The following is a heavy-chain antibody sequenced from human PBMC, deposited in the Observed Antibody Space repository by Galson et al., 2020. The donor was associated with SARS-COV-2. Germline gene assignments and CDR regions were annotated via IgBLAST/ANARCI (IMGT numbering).Heavy chain of an antibody. CDR3: ARSQYCGGGSCSTFAY. CDR2: IFHSGNT. J-gene: IGHJ4*02. V-gene: IGHV4-4*02. Sequence: SETLSLTCAVSGDSISSSNWWSWVRQPPGKGLEWIGEIFHSGNTNYNTSLKSRVTVSVDKSKNQFSLNLNSVTAADTAIYYCARSQYCGGGSCSTFAYWGQGTLVTVSS. CDR1: GDSISSSNW. D-gene: IGHD2-15*01.